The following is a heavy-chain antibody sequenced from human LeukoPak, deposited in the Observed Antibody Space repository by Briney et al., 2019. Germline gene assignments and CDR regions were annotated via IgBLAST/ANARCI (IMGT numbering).Heavy chain of an antibody. CDR1: GITFSTYW. D-gene: IGHD3-22*01. J-gene: IGHJ4*02. CDR2: IYSDGSRP. V-gene: IGHV3-74*01. Sequence: AGGSLRLSCAASGITFSTYWMHWVRQAPGKELVWVSRIYSDGSRPSYADSVRGRFTISRDNAKNTVYLQMNSLEAEDTAVYYCARAVDPHYFDYSGFDYWGQGTLVTVSS. CDR3: ARAVDPHYFDYSGFDY.